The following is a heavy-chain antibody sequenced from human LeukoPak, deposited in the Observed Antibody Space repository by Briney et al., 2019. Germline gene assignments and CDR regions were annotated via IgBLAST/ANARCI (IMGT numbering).Heavy chain of an antibody. V-gene: IGHV4-34*01. D-gene: IGHD6-13*01. Sequence: SETLSLTCAVYGGSFSGYYWSWIRQPPGKGLEWIGEINHSGSTNYNPSLKSRVTISVDTSKNQFSLKLSSVTAADTAVYYCARVGWGYSSSSNYYFDYWGQGTLVTVSS. CDR1: GGSFSGYY. CDR2: INHSGST. J-gene: IGHJ4*02. CDR3: ARVGWGYSSSSNYYFDY.